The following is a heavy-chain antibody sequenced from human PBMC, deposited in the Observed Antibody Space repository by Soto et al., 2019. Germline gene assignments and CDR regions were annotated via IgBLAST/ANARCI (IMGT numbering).Heavy chain of an antibody. CDR3: ASDRRSYALDY. V-gene: IGHV1-18*01. CDR2: ISAYTGNT. D-gene: IGHD1-26*01. Sequence: QVQLVQSGAEVKKPGASVKVSCKASGYTFTSYGISWVRQAPGQGLGWMGWISAYTGNTNYAQKLQGRVTMTTDTSASKADMELRSLRADDTAVYYCASDRRSYALDYWGQGTLVTVSS. CDR1: GYTFTSYG. J-gene: IGHJ4*02.